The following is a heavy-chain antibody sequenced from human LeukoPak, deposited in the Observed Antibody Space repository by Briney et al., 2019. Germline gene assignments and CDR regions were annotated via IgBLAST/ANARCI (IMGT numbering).Heavy chain of an antibody. CDR3: ARGRRWLQPADFDY. CDR1: GGSFSGYY. V-gene: IGHV4-34*01. D-gene: IGHD5-24*01. J-gene: IGHJ4*02. CDR2: INHSGST. Sequence: PSETLPLTCAVYGGSFSGYYWSWIRQPPGKGLERIGEINHSGSTNYNPSLKSRVTISVDTSKNQFSLKLSSVTAADTAVYYCARGRRWLQPADFDYWGQGTLVTVSS.